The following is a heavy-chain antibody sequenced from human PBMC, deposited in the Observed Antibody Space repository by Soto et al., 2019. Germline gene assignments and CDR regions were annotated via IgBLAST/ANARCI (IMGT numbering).Heavy chain of an antibody. CDR3: ARHDSEGSGSYYKAFDY. J-gene: IGHJ4*02. D-gene: IGHD3-10*01. CDR2: IYYSGST. Sequence: LSLTCTVSGGSISSYYWSWIRQPPGKGLEWIGYIYYSGSTNYNPSLKSRVTISVDTSKNQFSLKLSSVTAADTAVYYCARHDSEGSGSYYKAFDYWGQGTLVTVSS. V-gene: IGHV4-59*01. CDR1: GGSISSYY.